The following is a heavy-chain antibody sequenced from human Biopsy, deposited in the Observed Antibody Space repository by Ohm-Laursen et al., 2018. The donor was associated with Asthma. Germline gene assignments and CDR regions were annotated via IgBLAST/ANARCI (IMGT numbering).Heavy chain of an antibody. CDR1: GGTFNTYV. Sequence: GASVKVSCKSLGGTFNTYVIGWVRQAPGQGLEWIGGTNPVFGTTTYPQKFQDRVTITADDSTSTVYMELSSLRSEDTAVYYCARKAGSCISRTCYSLDFWGQGTLVTVSS. J-gene: IGHJ4*02. CDR3: ARKAGSCISRTCYSLDF. CDR2: TNPVFGTT. V-gene: IGHV1-69*13. D-gene: IGHD2-2*01.